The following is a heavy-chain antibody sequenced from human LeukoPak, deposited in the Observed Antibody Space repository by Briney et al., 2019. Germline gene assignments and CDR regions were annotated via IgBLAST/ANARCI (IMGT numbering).Heavy chain of an antibody. D-gene: IGHD6-19*01. J-gene: IGHJ5*02. CDR2: IIPIFGTA. V-gene: IGHV1-69*05. CDR3: ARSFAYSSGWFDP. Sequence: SVKVPCKASGGTFSSYAISWVRQSPGQGLEWMGGIIPIFGTANYAQKFQGGVTITTDESTSTAYMELSSLRSEDTAVYYCARSFAYSSGWFDPWGQGTLVTVSS. CDR1: GGTFSSYA.